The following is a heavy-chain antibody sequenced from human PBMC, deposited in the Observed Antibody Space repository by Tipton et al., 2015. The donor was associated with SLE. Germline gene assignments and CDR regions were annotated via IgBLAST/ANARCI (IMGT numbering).Heavy chain of an antibody. V-gene: IGHV4-34*01. CDR1: GGSFSGYY. Sequence: TLSLTCAVYGGSFSGYYWSWIRQPPGKGLEWIGEINHSGSTNYNPSLKSRVTISVDTSKNQFSLKLSSVTAADTAVYYCARGPVVGATVDYWGQGTLVTVSS. J-gene: IGHJ4*02. CDR3: ARGPVVGATVDY. CDR2: INHSGST. D-gene: IGHD1-26*01.